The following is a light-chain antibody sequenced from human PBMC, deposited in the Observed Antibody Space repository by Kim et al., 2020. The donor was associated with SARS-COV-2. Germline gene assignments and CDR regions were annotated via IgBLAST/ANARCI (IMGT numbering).Light chain of an antibody. J-gene: IGLJ2*01. CDR2: GKN. CDR3: NSRDSSGDHLV. V-gene: IGLV3-19*01. Sequence: ALGQTVRITCQGDSLRNYYANWYQQKPGQAPVLVIYGKNDRPSGIPDRFSGSTSGNTASLTITGAQAEDEADYYCNSRDSSGDHLVFGGGTKLTVL. CDR1: SLRNYY.